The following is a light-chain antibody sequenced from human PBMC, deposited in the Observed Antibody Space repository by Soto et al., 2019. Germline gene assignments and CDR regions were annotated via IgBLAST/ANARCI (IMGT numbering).Light chain of an antibody. J-gene: IGLJ3*02. CDR2: SDA. V-gene: IGLV1-44*01. CDR3: AAWDDNRSGPL. Sequence: QSVLTQQPSLSGTPGQRVTLSCSGSNANIGRYSVHWYQHFPGTAPKILIYSDAEPPSGVPDRFSGAKSGTSASLAISGLQSEDEAEYYCAAWDDNRSGPLFGGGTKLTVL. CDR1: NANIGRYS.